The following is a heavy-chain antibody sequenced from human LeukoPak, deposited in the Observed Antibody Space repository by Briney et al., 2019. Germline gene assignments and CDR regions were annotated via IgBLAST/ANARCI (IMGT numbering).Heavy chain of an antibody. J-gene: IGHJ4*02. Sequence: SQTLSLTCAISGDSVSSDSAGWNWIRQSPSRGLEWLGRTYYRSKWYRDYAVSVKSRITINPDTSKNQFSLQLNSVTPEDTAVYYCARAVAASDYYFDCWGQGTLVTVSS. CDR1: GDSVSSDSAG. V-gene: IGHV6-1*01. CDR2: TYYRSKWYR. D-gene: IGHD6-13*01. CDR3: ARAVAASDYYFDC.